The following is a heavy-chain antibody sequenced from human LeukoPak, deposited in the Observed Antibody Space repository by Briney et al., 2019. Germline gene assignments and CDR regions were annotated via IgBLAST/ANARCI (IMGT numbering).Heavy chain of an antibody. CDR1: GFPFTTYA. J-gene: IGHJ4*02. CDR2: ISTSGGST. D-gene: IGHD6-13*01. Sequence: GGSLRLSCAASGFPFTTYAMSWVRQAPGKGLEWVSAISTSGGSTYYADSVKGRFTISRDDSKNTLFLQMNSLRAEDTAIYYCAKDAVSSSWYWPFDYWGQGTLVTVSS. V-gene: IGHV3-23*01. CDR3: AKDAVSSSWYWPFDY.